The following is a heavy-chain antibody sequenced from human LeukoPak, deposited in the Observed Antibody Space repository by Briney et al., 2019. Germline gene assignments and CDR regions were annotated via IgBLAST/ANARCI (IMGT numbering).Heavy chain of an antibody. D-gene: IGHD2-15*01. Sequence: SETLSLTCTVSGGSISSYYWSWIRRPPGKGLEWIGYIYYSGSTNYNPSLKSRVTISVDTSKNQFSLKLSSVTAADTAVYYCARGGGYCSGGSCYFDYWGQGTLVTVSS. CDR2: IYYSGST. CDR1: GGSISSYY. V-gene: IGHV4-59*01. J-gene: IGHJ4*02. CDR3: ARGGGYCSGGSCYFDY.